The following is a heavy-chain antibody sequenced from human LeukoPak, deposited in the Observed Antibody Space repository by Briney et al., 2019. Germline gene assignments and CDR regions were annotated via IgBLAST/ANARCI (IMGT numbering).Heavy chain of an antibody. V-gene: IGHV4-59*12. Sequence: SETLSLTCTVSGGSIIGYYLSWIRQPPGKGPEWIGSIYYSGSTNYNPSLKSRVTISVETSKNQFSLKLSSVTAADTAVYYCARYANSPYYYYAMDVWGQGTTVTVSS. CDR1: GGSIIGYY. CDR2: IYYSGST. J-gene: IGHJ6*02. CDR3: ARYANSPYYYYAMDV. D-gene: IGHD4/OR15-4a*01.